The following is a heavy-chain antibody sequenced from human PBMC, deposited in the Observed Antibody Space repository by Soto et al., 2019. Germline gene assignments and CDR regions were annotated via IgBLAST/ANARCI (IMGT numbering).Heavy chain of an antibody. J-gene: IGHJ4*02. CDR3: ARHGLAVAGTEFDY. CDR2: IYYSGST. Sequence: SETLSLTCTVSGGSISSSSYYWGWIRQPPGKGLEWIGSIYYSGSTYYNPSLKSRVTISVDTSKNQFSLKLSSVTAADTAVYYRARHGLAVAGTEFDYWGQGTLVTVSS. V-gene: IGHV4-39*01. CDR1: GGSISSSSYY. D-gene: IGHD6-19*01.